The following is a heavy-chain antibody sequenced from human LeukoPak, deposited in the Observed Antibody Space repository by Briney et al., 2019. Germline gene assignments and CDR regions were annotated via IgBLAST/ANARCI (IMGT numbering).Heavy chain of an antibody. CDR1: GFTFSSYS. CDR3: ARTLINYDSSGYYAFDAFDI. CDR2: ISSSSSYI. Sequence: PGGSLRLSCAASGFTFSSYSMNWVRQAPGKGLEWVSSISSSSSYIYYADSVKGRFTISRDNAKNSLYLQMNSLRAEVTAVYYCARTLINYDSSGYYAFDAFDIWGQGTMVTASS. J-gene: IGHJ3*02. V-gene: IGHV3-21*01. D-gene: IGHD3-22*01.